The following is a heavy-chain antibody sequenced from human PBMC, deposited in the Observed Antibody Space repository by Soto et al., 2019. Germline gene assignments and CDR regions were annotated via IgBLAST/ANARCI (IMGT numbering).Heavy chain of an antibody. D-gene: IGHD2-15*01. CDR1: GFTFSSYA. CDR3: AKDHPARDMAIVVVVAAPHYLDY. V-gene: IGHV3-23*01. J-gene: IGHJ4*02. CDR2: ISGSGGST. Sequence: PGGSLRLSCAASGFTFSSYAMSWVRQAPGKGLEWVSAISGSGGSTYYADSVKGRFTISRDNSKNTLYLQMNSLRAEDTAVYYCAKDHPARDMAIVVVVAAPHYLDYWGQGTLVTVSS.